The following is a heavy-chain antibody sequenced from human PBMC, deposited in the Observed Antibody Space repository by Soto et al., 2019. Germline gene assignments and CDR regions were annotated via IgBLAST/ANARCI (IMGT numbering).Heavy chain of an antibody. V-gene: IGHV1-2*02. Sequence: QVQLVQSGAEVKKPGASVKVSCKASGYTFTGYYMHWVRQAPGQGLEWMGWISPNGGGTNYAQKFLGRVTMTRDTAITTAYMELSRLGSADTAVYYCARDFWGRTYSYYFDSWGQGTLVTVSS. CDR3: ARDFWGRTYSYYFDS. D-gene: IGHD2-15*01. CDR2: ISPNGGGT. J-gene: IGHJ4*02. CDR1: GYTFTGYY.